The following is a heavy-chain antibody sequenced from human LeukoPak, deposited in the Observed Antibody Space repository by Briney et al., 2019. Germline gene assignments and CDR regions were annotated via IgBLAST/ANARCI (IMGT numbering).Heavy chain of an antibody. Sequence: GGSLRLSCAASGFTFSSYWMHWVRQAPGKGLVLVSRINSDGSSTSYADSVKGRFTISRDNAKNTLYLQMNSLRAEDTAVYYCARELTDAFDIWGQGTMVTVSS. V-gene: IGHV3-74*01. CDR3: ARELTDAFDI. CDR1: GFTFSSYW. J-gene: IGHJ3*02. CDR2: INSDGSST.